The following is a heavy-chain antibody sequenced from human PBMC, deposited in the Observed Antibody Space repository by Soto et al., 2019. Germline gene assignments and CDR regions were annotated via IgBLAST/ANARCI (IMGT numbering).Heavy chain of an antibody. CDR3: ARDLGGPDY. D-gene: IGHD3-16*01. Sequence: GLPVLSSASSIFSLSGYWRHWVRQVPGRGLEWVARLSSDGFGAAYADSVKGRFFISRDIARNTLSLQMNSLRADDTAVYYCARDLGGPDYWGRGTSVTGSS. J-gene: IGHJ4*02. V-gene: IGHV3-74*03. CDR1: IFSLSGYW. CDR2: LSSDGFGA.